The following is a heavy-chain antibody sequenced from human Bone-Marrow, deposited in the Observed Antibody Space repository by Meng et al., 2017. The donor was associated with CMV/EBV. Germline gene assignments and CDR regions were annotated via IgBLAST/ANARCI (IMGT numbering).Heavy chain of an antibody. V-gene: IGHV4-34*01. CDR2: INHSGST. D-gene: IGHD6-13*01. CDR1: GGSFSGYY. CDR3: ARSFIAAADRFDP. Sequence: SETLSLTCAVYGGSFSGYYWSWIRQPPGKGLEWIGEINHSGSTNYNPSPKSRVTISVDTSKNQFSLKLRSVTAADTAVYYCARSFIAAADRFDPWGQGTLVTVSS. J-gene: IGHJ5*02.